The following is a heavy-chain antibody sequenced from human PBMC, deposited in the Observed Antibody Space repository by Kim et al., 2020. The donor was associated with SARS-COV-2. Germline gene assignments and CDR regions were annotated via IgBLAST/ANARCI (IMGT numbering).Heavy chain of an antibody. J-gene: IGHJ4*01. Sequence: SETLSLTCAVSGGSLISYYWSWIRQPPGKGLEWIGYIYYSGTTNYNPSLKSRVTISVDTSKNQFSLRLNSVTAADTAVYYCARLPPHGSGKGGAFDYWG. V-gene: IGHV4-59*08. CDR2: IYYSGTT. CDR3: ARLPPHGSGKGGAFDY. CDR1: GGSLISYY. D-gene: IGHD3-10*01.